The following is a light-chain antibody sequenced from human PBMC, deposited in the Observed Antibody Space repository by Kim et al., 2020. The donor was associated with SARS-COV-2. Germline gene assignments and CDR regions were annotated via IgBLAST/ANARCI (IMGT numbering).Light chain of an antibody. CDR2: EVS. V-gene: IGLV2-8*01. CDR3: SSYAGSNNLV. J-gene: IGLJ2*01. Sequence: GQSVTISCTGTSSDVGGYNYVSWYQQHPGKAPKRMIYEVSKRPSGVPDRFSGSKSGNTASLTVSGLQAEDEADYYCSSYAGSNNLVFGGGTKLTVL. CDR1: SSDVGGYNY.